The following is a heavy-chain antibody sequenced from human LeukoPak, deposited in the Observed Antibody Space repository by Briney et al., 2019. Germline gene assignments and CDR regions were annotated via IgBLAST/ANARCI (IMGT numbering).Heavy chain of an antibody. V-gene: IGHV3-30*18. CDR1: GFTFSSSG. J-gene: IGHJ6*02. D-gene: IGHD4-11*01. CDR2: VSYDGRNK. CDR3: AKDYGYYSSYYYGMDV. Sequence: GGSLRLSCAASGFTFSSSGMHWVRQAPGKGLEWVAVVSYDGRNKYYADSVKGRFTISRDNSKNTLYMQMNSLRAEDTAVYYCAKDYGYYSSYYYGMDVWGQGATVTVSS.